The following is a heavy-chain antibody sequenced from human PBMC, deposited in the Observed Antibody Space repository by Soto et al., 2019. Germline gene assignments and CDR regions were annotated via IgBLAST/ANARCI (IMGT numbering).Heavy chain of an antibody. J-gene: IGHJ4*02. D-gene: IGHD5-12*01. CDR2: IYYSGST. CDR1: GGSVSSGSYY. Sequence: SETLSLTCPVSGGSVSSGSYYWSWLRQPPGKGLEWIGYIYYSGSTNYNPSLKSRVTISVDTSKDQFSLKLSSVTAADTAVYYCAREKRDGYLFDYWGQGTLVTVSS. CDR3: AREKRDGYLFDY. V-gene: IGHV4-61*01.